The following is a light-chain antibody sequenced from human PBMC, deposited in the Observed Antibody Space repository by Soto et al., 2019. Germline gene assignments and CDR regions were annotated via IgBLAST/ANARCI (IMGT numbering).Light chain of an antibody. J-gene: IGLJ2*01. CDR2: END. V-gene: IGLV1-51*02. Sequence: QSVLTQPPSVSAAPGQRVTISCSGSTSNIGYNFVSWYQQFPGADPKLLIFENDKRVSGTPDRFSGSKSGTSGTLAITGLQTGDEADYYCATWESTLSIAVFGGGTKVTVL. CDR1: TSNIGYNF. CDR3: ATWESTLSIAV.